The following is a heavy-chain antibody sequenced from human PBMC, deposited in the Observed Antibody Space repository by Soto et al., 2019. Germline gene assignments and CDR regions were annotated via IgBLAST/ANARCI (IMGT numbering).Heavy chain of an antibody. V-gene: IGHV1-2*04. CDR3: ARAINYYDSSGYYPGWAFDI. Sequence: ASVKVSCKASGYTFTGYYMHWVRQAPGQGLEWMGWINPNSGGTNYAQKFQGWVTMTRDTSISTAYMELSRLRSDDTAVYYCARAINYYDSSGYYPGWAFDIWGQGTMVTVS. CDR2: INPNSGGT. J-gene: IGHJ3*02. CDR1: GYTFTGYY. D-gene: IGHD3-22*01.